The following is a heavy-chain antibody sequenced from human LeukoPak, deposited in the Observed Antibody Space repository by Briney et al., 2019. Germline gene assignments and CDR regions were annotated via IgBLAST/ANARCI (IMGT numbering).Heavy chain of an antibody. CDR3: ARLLGMTPHFDY. CDR2: IYYSGST. CDR1: GGSISSSSYY. Sequence: PSETLSLTCTVSGGSISSSSYYWGWIRQPPGKGLEWIGSIYYSGSTYYNPSLKSRVTISVDTSKNQFSLKLSSVTAADTAVYYCARLLGMTPHFDYWGQGTLVTVSS. J-gene: IGHJ4*02. V-gene: IGHV4-39*01. D-gene: IGHD7-27*01.